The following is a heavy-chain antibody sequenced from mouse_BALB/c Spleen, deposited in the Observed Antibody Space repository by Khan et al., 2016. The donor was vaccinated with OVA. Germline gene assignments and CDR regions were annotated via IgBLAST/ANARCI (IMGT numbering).Heavy chain of an antibody. Sequence: QIQLVQSGPELKKPGETVKISCKASGYTFTNYVMNWVKQAPGKGLKWMGWINTYTGEPTYSDDFKGRFAFSLDTSASTAYLQINNLKTEDTATDIGARGNSDFDYWGQGTTLTVSS. CDR1: GYTFTNYV. CDR3: ARGNSDFDY. J-gene: IGHJ2*01. D-gene: IGHD2-1*01. V-gene: IGHV9-3-1*01. CDR2: INTYTGEP.